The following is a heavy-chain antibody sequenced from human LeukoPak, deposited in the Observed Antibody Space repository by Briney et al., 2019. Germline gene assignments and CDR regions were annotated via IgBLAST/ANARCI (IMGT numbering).Heavy chain of an antibody. CDR1: GFIFRNYA. D-gene: IGHD3-9*01. CDR2: ISGRSDNT. CDR3: AKWGDYDVLTGYYVSDF. V-gene: IGHV3-23*01. Sequence: GASLRLSCAASGFIFRNYAMYCVPQAPGKGLEWVSAISGRSDNTYYADSVKGRFTLSRDSSKNTLYLQMNSLRADDTAVYYCAKWGDYDVLTGYYVSDFWGQGTLVTVSS. J-gene: IGHJ4*02.